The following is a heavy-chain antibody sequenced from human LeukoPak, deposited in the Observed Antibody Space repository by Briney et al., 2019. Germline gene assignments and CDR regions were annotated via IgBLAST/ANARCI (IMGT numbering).Heavy chain of an antibody. CDR3: ARGNWEVITPDY. CDR2: IYYSGGT. D-gene: IGHD3-22*01. J-gene: IGHJ4*02. Sequence: TSETLSLTCTVSGGSISSYHWSWIRQPPGKGLEWIGYIYYSGGTNYNPSLRSRVAISVDTSKNQVSLKLSSVTAADTAVYYCARGNWEVITPDYWGQGTLVTVSS. CDR1: GGSISSYH. V-gene: IGHV4-59*01.